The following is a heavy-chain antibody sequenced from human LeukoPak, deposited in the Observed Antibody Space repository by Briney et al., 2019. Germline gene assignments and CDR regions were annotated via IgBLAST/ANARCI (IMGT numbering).Heavy chain of an antibody. D-gene: IGHD3-16*01. CDR1: GFTFSSYG. V-gene: IGHV3-7*01. Sequence: GGSLRLSCAASGFTFSSYGMHWVRQAPGKGLEWVANINEDETGKYYVDSVKGRFTISRDNAKNSLFLQMNSVRVEDTAVYYCATDAFSYPNTWGQGTQVTVSS. CDR2: INEDETGK. J-gene: IGHJ5*02. CDR3: ATDAFSYPNT.